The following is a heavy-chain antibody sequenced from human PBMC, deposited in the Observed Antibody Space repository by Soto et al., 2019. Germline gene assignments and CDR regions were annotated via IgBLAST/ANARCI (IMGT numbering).Heavy chain of an antibody. CDR1: GYSINSDYY. CDR2: VDHSGRT. Sequence: SETLSLTCAVSGYSINSDYYWGWIRQPPGKGLEWIGSVDHSGRTYYSPSLRSRLTIFIDTSKNQFSLRLTSVTAADTAMYFCAKKGYYPSGKINLFDSWGPGTLVT. D-gene: IGHD3-10*01. V-gene: IGHV4-38-2*01. CDR3: AKKGYYPSGKINLFDS. J-gene: IGHJ4*02.